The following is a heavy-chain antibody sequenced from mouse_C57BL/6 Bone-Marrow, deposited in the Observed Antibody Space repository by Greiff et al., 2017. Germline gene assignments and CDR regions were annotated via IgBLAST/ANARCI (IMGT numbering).Heavy chain of an antibody. V-gene: IGHV5-6*01. Sequence: EVQLVESGGDLVKPGGSLKLSCAASGFTFSSYGMSWVRQTPDKRLEWVATISSGGSYTYYPDSVKGRFTISRDNAKNTLYLQMSSLKAEDRARDYCAGKGRTGFAYWGQGTLVTVSA. J-gene: IGHJ3*01. D-gene: IGHD3-3*01. CDR2: ISSGGSYT. CDR1: GFTFSSYG. CDR3: AGKGRTGFAY.